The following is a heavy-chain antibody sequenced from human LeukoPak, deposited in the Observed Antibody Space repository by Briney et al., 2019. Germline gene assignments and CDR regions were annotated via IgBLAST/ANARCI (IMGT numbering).Heavy chain of an antibody. CDR3: ARQGRRTGNY. CDR1: SGSFSGYY. D-gene: IGHD6-13*01. J-gene: IGHJ4*02. V-gene: IGHV4-34*01. Sequence: SETLSLTCAVYSGSFSGYYWSWIRQPPGKGLEWIGEINHSGSTNYNPSLKSRVTISVDTSKNQFSLKLSSVTAADTAVYYCARQGRRTGNYWGQGTLVTVSS. CDR2: INHSGST.